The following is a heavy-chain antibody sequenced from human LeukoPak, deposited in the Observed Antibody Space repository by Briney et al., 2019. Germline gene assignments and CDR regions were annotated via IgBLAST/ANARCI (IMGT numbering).Heavy chain of an antibody. CDR1: GGSISSGGYY. Sequence: PSETLSLTCTVSGGSISSGGYYWSWIRQHPGKGLEWIGYIYYSGSTYYNPSLKSRVTISVDTSKNQFSLKLSSVTAADTAVYYCARGGRDGFTITEGGNWFDPWGQGTLVTVSS. D-gene: IGHD5-24*01. CDR3: ARGGRDGFTITEGGNWFDP. J-gene: IGHJ5*02. CDR2: IYYSGST. V-gene: IGHV4-31*03.